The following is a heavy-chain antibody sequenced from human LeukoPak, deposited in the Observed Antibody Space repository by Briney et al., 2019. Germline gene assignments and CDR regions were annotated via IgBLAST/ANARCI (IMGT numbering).Heavy chain of an antibody. CDR3: ARDRKSNYYMDV. CDR1: GFTVSSNY. V-gene: IGHV3-53*01. CDR2: MYSGGST. J-gene: IGHJ6*03. Sequence: GGCLRLSCATSGFTVSSNYMRWARQAAGRGREWVSIMYSGGSTDYAESVKGRFTISRDNPKNTLYLQMNSLRAEDTAVYYCARDRKSNYYMDVWGKGTTVTVSS.